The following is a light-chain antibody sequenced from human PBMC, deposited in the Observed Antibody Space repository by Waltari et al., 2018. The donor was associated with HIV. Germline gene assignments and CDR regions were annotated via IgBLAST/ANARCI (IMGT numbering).Light chain of an antibody. Sequence: AIRMTQHPSSFSASTGDRVTITCRASQGITSSLAWYQQKPGKAPKLLIYDASTLQSAVPSRFSGSGSGTDFTLTISCLQSEDFATYYCQQYYSYPLTFGGGTNVEIK. J-gene: IGKJ4*01. V-gene: IGKV1-8*01. CDR1: QGITSS. CDR2: DAS. CDR3: QQYYSYPLT.